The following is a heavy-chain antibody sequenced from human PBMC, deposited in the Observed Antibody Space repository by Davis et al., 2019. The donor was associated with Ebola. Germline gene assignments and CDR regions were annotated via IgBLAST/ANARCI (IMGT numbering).Heavy chain of an antibody. D-gene: IGHD3-22*01. Sequence: SETLSLTCNVSGGSISNYYWSWIRQPPGKGLEWIGYIFHNARTSYSPSLVSRVTISVDTSTNQVSLKVTSVTAADTAMYYCARVPTYYYDRGGAFDIWGQGTMVTASS. CDR2: IFHNART. J-gene: IGHJ3*02. CDR3: ARVPTYYYDRGGAFDI. CDR1: GGSISNYY. V-gene: IGHV4-59*01.